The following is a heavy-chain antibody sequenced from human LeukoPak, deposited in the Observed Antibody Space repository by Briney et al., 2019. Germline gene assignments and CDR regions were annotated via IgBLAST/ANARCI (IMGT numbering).Heavy chain of an antibody. CDR1: GYTFTSYY. Sequence: VASVTVSCKASGYTFTSYYMHWVRQAPGQGLEWMGIINPSGGSTSYAQKFQGRVTMTRDTSTSTVYMELSSLRSEDTAVYYCASLNFAPRAFDIWGQGTMVTVSS. CDR3: ASLNFAPRAFDI. CDR2: INPSGGST. J-gene: IGHJ3*02. D-gene: IGHD2/OR15-2a*01. V-gene: IGHV1-46*01.